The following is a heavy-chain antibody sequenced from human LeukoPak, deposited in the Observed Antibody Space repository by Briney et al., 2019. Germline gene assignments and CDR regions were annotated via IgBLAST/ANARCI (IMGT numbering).Heavy chain of an antibody. V-gene: IGHV4-31*03. CDR3: ARDRDTAIAPGAFDI. Sequence: PSETLSLTCTVSGGSISSGGYYWSWIRQHPGKGLEWIGYICYSGSTYYNPALKSRVTVSVDTSKNQYSLKLSSVTAADTAVYYCARDRDTAIAPGAFDIWGQGTMVTVSS. D-gene: IGHD5-18*01. CDR1: GGSISSGGYY. CDR2: ICYSGST. J-gene: IGHJ3*02.